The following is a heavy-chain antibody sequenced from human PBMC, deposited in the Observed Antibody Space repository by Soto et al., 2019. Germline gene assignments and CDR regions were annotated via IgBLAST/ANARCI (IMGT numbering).Heavy chain of an antibody. Sequence: QVQLVQSGAEVKKPGASVKVSCKASGYTFTGYYMHWVRQAPGQGLEWMGWINPNSGGTNYAQKVQGWVTMTRDTSISTAYMELSRLRSDDTAVYYCAREGLYSSRGFDPWGQGTLVTVSS. CDR3: AREGLYSSRGFDP. CDR1: GYTFTGYY. J-gene: IGHJ5*02. V-gene: IGHV1-2*04. D-gene: IGHD2-15*01. CDR2: INPNSGGT.